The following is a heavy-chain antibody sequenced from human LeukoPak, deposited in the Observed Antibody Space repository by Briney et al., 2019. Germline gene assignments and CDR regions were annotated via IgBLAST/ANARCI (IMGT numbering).Heavy chain of an antibody. CDR2: ISYDESNK. V-gene: IGHV3-30*18. CDR1: GFTFSSYG. CDR3: AKDRLGPIPN. Sequence: PGGSLRLSCAASGFTFSSYGMHWVRQAPDKGLEWVAVISYDESNKYYADSVKGRFTISRDNSKNTLYLQMNSLRAEDTAVYYGAKDRLGPIPNWGQGTLVTVSS. J-gene: IGHJ4*02. D-gene: IGHD3-16*01.